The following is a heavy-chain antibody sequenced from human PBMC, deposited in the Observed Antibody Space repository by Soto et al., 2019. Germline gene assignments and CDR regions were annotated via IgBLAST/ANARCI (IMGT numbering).Heavy chain of an antibody. Sequence: SEPLSHTCTVAGGYISSFCWTWIRQTQGKGLEWLGYVYYSGNTNYNPSLKSHVTISVDTSKNQFSLKLTSVTAADTALYYCARSAIATHWFFDLWGRGTLVTVSS. CDR1: GGYISSFC. D-gene: IGHD5-18*01. CDR2: VYYSGNT. V-gene: IGHV4-59*08. J-gene: IGHJ2*01. CDR3: ARSAIATHWFFDL.